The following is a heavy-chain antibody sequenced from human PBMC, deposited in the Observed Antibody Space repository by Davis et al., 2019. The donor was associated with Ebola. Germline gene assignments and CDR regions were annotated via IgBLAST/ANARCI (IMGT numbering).Heavy chain of an antibody. CDR3: ASGPWVFTARRGLTLDY. Sequence: SVKVSCKASEGTFGNYAINWVRQAPGRGLEWMGRIIAQVDTTNYARMFQDRVTITADKSTNTAYMEVNNLKSGDTAVYFCASGPWVFTARRGLTLDYWGQGTEVTVSS. J-gene: IGHJ4*02. CDR2: IIAQVDTT. V-gene: IGHV1-69*04. CDR1: EGTFGNYA. D-gene: IGHD4-17*01.